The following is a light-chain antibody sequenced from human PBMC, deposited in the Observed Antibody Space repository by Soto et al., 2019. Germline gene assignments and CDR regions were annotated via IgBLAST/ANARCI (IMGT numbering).Light chain of an antibody. CDR1: SSDVGDYNY. V-gene: IGLV2-8*01. CDR2: DVN. CDR3: SSYAGNNSLYV. Sequence: SALTQPPSASGSPGQSVAISCTGTSSDVGDYNYVSWYQQHPGKAPKLMIFDVNKRPSGVPDRFSGSKSGNTASLTVSGLPAEDEADYYCSSYAGNNSLYVFGTGTKLTVL. J-gene: IGLJ1*01.